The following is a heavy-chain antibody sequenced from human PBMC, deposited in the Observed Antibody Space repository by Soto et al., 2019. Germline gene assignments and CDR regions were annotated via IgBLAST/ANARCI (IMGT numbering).Heavy chain of an antibody. Sequence: QVQLVQSGAEVKKPESSVRVSCKASGGTFNSYAITWVRQAPGQGLEWMGGTIPMFGTTNYAEKFQGRVTVPGDECTDTAFMELSSLRSEDTAVYYCTRCGIRYHSIGYYLGIDGMDVWGQGTTVIVSS. V-gene: IGHV1-69*12. J-gene: IGHJ6*02. CDR1: GGTFNSYA. D-gene: IGHD3-22*01. CDR3: TRCGIRYHSIGYYLGIDGMDV. CDR2: TIPMFGTT.